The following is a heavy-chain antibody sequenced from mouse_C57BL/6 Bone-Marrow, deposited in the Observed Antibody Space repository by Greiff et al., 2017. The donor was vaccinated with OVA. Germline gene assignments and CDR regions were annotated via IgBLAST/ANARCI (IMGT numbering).Heavy chain of an antibody. CDR3: ARWVTTVLDY. CDR1: GYTFTSYT. D-gene: IGHD1-1*01. V-gene: IGHV1-4*01. J-gene: IGHJ2*01. CDR2: INPSSGYT. Sequence: VKLMESGAELARPGASVKMSCKASGYTFTSYTMHWVKQRPGQGLEWIGYINPSSGYTKYNQKFKDKATLTADKSSSTAYMQLSSLTSEDSAVYYCARWVTTVLDYWGQGTTLTVSS.